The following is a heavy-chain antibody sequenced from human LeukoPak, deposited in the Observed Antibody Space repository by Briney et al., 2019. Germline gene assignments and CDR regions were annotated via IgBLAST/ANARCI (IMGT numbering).Heavy chain of an antibody. CDR2: INANSGGT. Sequence: GASVKVSCKASGYTFTGYYMHWVRQAPGQGREWMGWINANSGGTNYAQKFQGRVTMTRDTSISTAYMELSRLRSDDTAVYYCARSSRYDIWTGYPYWGQGTLVTVSP. V-gene: IGHV1-2*02. D-gene: IGHD3-9*01. CDR3: ARSSRYDIWTGYPY. CDR1: GYTFTGYY. J-gene: IGHJ4*02.